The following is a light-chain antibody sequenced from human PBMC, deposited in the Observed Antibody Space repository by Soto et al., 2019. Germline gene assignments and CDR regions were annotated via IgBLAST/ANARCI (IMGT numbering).Light chain of an antibody. J-gene: IGKJ1*01. CDR2: GAS. V-gene: IGKV1-27*01. CDR1: QDIRNY. CDR3: QKYSSART. Sequence: DIQMTQSPSSLSASVGDRVTITCRASQDIRNYVAWYQQKPGKVPNLLIYGASTLQSGVPSRFRGSGSGTDFTLTISSLQPEDVATCYCQKYSSARTFGQGTKVEIK.